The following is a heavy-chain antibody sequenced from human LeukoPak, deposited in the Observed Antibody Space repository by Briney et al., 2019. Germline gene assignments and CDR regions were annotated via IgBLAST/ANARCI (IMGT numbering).Heavy chain of an antibody. J-gene: IGHJ4*02. Sequence: ASVKVSCKASGYTFTSYYMHWVRQAPGQGLEWMGIINPSGGSTSYAQKFQGRVTITTDESTSTAYMELSSLRSEDTAVYYCASAGDYYDSSGYYRGIFDYWGQGTLVTVSS. CDR1: GYTFTSYY. D-gene: IGHD3-22*01. CDR3: ASAGDYYDSSGYYRGIFDY. CDR2: INPSGGST. V-gene: IGHV1-46*01.